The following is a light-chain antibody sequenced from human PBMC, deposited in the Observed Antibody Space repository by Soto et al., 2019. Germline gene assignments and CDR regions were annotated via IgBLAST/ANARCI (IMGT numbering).Light chain of an antibody. CDR2: DND. CDR3: GTWESYLSVGV. CDR1: GSNIGSNS. V-gene: IGLV1-51*01. Sequence: QSVLTQPPSVSAAPGQTVTISCSGGGSNIGSNSVSWYQQVPGTAPNLLLYDNDKRPSGIPDRFSGSKSGTSATLGITGLQTADEADYYCGTWESYLSVGVFGGGTKLTVL. J-gene: IGLJ2*01.